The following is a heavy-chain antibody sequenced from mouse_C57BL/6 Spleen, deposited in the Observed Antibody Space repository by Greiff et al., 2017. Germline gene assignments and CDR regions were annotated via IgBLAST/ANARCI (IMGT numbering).Heavy chain of an antibody. D-gene: IGHD4-1*01. CDR3: TRDGTDY. Sequence: VKLQQSGAELVRPGASVTLSCKASGYTFTDYEMHWVKQTPVHGLEWIGAIDPETGGTAYNQKFKGKAILTADKSSSTAYMELRSLTSEDSAVYYCTRDGTDYWGQGTTLTVSS. V-gene: IGHV1-15*01. J-gene: IGHJ2*01. CDR2: IDPETGGT. CDR1: GYTFTDYE.